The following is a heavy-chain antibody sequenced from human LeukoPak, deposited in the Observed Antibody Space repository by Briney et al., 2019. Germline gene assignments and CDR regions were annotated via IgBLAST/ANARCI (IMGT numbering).Heavy chain of an antibody. CDR3: ARHRYDSSGYYVPDAFDI. CDR1: GGSISSYC. CDR2: IYYSGST. Sequence: PSETLSLTCTVSGGSISSYCWSWIRQPPGKGLEWIGYIYYSGSTNYNPSLKSRVTISVDTSKNQFSLKLSSVTAADTAVYYCARHRYDSSGYYVPDAFDIWGQGTMVTVSS. V-gene: IGHV4-59*08. J-gene: IGHJ3*02. D-gene: IGHD3-22*01.